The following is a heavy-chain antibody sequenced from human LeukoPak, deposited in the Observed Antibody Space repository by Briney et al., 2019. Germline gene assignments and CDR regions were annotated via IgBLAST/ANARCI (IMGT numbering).Heavy chain of an antibody. V-gene: IGHV3-30*18. CDR2: ISYDGSNK. Sequence: GGSLRLSCAASGFTFSSYGMHWVRQAPGKGLEWAAVISYDGSNKYYADSVKGRFTISRDNSKNTLYPQMNSLRTEDTAVYYCAKTDGSGSYDYWGQGTLVTVSS. D-gene: IGHD3-10*01. CDR1: GFTFSSYG. CDR3: AKTDGSGSYDY. J-gene: IGHJ4*02.